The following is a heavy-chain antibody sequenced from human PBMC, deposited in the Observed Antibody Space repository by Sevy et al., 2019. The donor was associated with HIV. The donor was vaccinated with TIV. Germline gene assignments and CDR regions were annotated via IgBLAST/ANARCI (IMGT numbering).Heavy chain of an antibody. V-gene: IGHV3-7*01. CDR3: ARGGATTDY. D-gene: IGHD1-26*01. CDR2: IKEDGSEK. J-gene: IGHJ4*02. Sequence: GGSLRLSCAASGLSFSSYWMSWVRQAPGKGLEWVANIKEDGSEKYYVDSVKGRIIISRDNAKNSLYLQMNSLRAEDTAVYYCARGGATTDYWGQGTLVTVSS. CDR1: GLSFSSYW.